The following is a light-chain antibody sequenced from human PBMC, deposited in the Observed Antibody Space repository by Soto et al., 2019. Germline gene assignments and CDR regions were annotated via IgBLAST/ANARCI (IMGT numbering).Light chain of an antibody. CDR2: DVS. CDR3: LQHSSWLLT. CDR1: QSVATN. V-gene: IGKV3D-15*01. Sequence: RVMTHSPATRSMSQGERATLSCRASQSVATNLAWVQQKPGQPPRLLIYDVSSRATGIPDRFSGSGSGTEFTLSISRLQSEDFAMYSCLQHSSWLLTFGEGTKVDIK. J-gene: IGKJ4*02.